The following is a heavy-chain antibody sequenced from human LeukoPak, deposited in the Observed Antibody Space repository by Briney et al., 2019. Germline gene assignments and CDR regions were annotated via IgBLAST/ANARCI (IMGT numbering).Heavy chain of an antibody. D-gene: IGHD6-6*01. V-gene: IGHV1-18*01. CDR1: GYTFTSYG. CDR2: ISAYNGNT. CDR3: ARDQGFETSIAARGDY. J-gene: IGHJ4*02. Sequence: ASVKVSCKASGYTFTSYGISWVRQAPGQGLEWMGWISAYNGNTNYAQELQGRVTMTTDTSTSTAYMELRSLRSDDTAVYYCARDQGFETSIAARGDYWGQGTLVTVSS.